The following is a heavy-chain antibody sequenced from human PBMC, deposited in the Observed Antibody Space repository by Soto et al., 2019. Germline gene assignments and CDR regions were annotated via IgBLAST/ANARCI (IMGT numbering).Heavy chain of an antibody. CDR2: ISYDGSNK. Sequence: GGSLILSCGASGFNFSSDGMHWVRQAPGKGLEWVAVISYDGSNKYYAESVKGRFTISRDNSKNTLYLQMNSMRAEDTAVYYCAKEDWVGAGLFDYWGQGTLVTVSS. CDR3: AKEDWVGAGLFDY. D-gene: IGHD6-19*01. J-gene: IGHJ4*02. V-gene: IGHV3-30*18. CDR1: GFNFSSDG.